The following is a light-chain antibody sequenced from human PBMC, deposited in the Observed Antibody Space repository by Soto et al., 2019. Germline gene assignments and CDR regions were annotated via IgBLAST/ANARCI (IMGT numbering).Light chain of an antibody. CDR2: GAS. CDR3: NRYGNSPPLT. V-gene: IGKV3-20*01. J-gene: IGKJ4*01. Sequence: EFVLTQSPGTLSLSPGERATLSCRASQSVSGNSLAWYQHQPGQAPRLLIYGASFRESGIPDRFSGGGSGTDFTLTISRLEPEDCAVYYCNRYGNSPPLTFGGGTKVEIK. CDR1: QSVSGNS.